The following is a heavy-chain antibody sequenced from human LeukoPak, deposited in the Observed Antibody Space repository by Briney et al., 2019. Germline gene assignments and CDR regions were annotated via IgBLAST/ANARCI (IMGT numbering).Heavy chain of an antibody. Sequence: PSETLSLTCTVSGGSISSYYWSWIRQPPGKGLEWIGYIYYSGSTNYNPSLKSRVTISVDTSKNQLSLKLSSVTAADTAVYYCARGFTRIFDYWGQGTLVTVSS. CDR3: ARGFTRIFDY. D-gene: IGHD2-15*01. CDR2: IYYSGST. J-gene: IGHJ4*02. CDR1: GGSISSYY. V-gene: IGHV4-59*01.